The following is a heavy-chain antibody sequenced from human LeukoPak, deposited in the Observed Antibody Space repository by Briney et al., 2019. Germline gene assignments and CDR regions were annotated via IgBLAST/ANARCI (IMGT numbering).Heavy chain of an antibody. Sequence: PGGSLRLSCAASGFTFSSYAMSWVRQAPGKGLECISGFSGSGGSTYYADSVKGRFTISRDNAKSSLYLQMNTLRAEDTAVYYCARVRYYYDSSGYYYYMDVWGKGTTVTVSS. CDR1: GFTFSSYA. V-gene: IGHV3-23*01. CDR3: ARVRYYYDSSGYYYYMDV. D-gene: IGHD3-22*01. CDR2: FSGSGGST. J-gene: IGHJ6*03.